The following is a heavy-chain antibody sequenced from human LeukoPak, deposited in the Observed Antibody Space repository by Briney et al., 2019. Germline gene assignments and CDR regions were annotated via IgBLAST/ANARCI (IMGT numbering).Heavy chain of an antibody. CDR3: ASSGKDTAMVTALGYYYMDV. V-gene: IGHV1-46*01. D-gene: IGHD5-18*01. CDR2: INPSGGST. Sequence: ASVKVSCKASGYTFTSYYMHWVRQAPGQGLEWTGRINPSGGSTSYAQKFQGRVTMTRDTSTSTVYMELSSLRSEDTAVYYCASSGKDTAMVTALGYYYMDVWCKGTTVTVSS. CDR1: GYTFTSYY. J-gene: IGHJ6*03.